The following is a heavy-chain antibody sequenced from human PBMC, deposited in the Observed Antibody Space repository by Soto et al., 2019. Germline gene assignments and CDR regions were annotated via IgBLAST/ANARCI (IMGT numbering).Heavy chain of an antibody. V-gene: IGHV3-23*01. CDR1: DFTFDGHG. CDR3: VSWVSAHFDD. J-gene: IGHJ4*02. D-gene: IGHD2-8*01. Sequence: GGSLRLSCTASDFTFDGHGMSWVRQAPGKGPEWVSTISPEGFNTHYADSVRGRFTISRDNSRNTVDMHMSSRRAEDTGSYYGVSWVSAHFDDWGQGSEVTVSS. CDR2: ISPEGFNT.